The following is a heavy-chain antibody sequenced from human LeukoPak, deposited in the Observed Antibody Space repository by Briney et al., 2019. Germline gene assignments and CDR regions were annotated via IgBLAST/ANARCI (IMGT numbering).Heavy chain of an antibody. CDR3: ARRRDGYKRPYWYFDL. CDR1: GGSISSYY. CDR2: ITSSRTT. V-gene: IGHV4-4*07. J-gene: IGHJ2*01. Sequence: SETLSLTCTVSGGSISSYYWNWIRQPAGKGLEWIGRITSSRTTNYNPSLKSRLTMSVDTSKNQFSLKLSSVTAADTAVYYCARRRDGYKRPYWYFDLWGRGTLVTVSS. D-gene: IGHD5-24*01.